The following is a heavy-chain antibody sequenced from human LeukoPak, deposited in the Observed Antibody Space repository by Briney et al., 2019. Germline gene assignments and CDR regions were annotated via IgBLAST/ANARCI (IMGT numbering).Heavy chain of an antibody. CDR3: ARGPSTGLDY. V-gene: IGHV3-48*02. J-gene: IGHJ4*02. Sequence: GGSLRLSCAASGFTFSSYSMNWVRQAPGKGLEWVSYISSSSSSIYYADPVKGRFTISRDNAKNSLYLQMNSLRDEDTAVYYCARGPSTGLDYWGQGTLVTVSS. D-gene: IGHD2-8*02. CDR2: ISSSSSSI. CDR1: GFTFSSYS.